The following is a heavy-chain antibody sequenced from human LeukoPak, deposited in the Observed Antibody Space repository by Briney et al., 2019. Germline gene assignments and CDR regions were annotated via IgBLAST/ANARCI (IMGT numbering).Heavy chain of an antibody. V-gene: IGHV1-46*01. CDR3: ARHVWLQPFDY. CDR1: GYTFTSYY. Sequence: ASVKVSCKASGYTFTSYYMYWVRQAPGQGHEWMGMINPSAGDTIYAQKFQGRVTMTRDTSTTTVYMELSSLRSEDTAVYYCARHVWLQPFDYWGQGTLVTVSS. D-gene: IGHD3-9*01. CDR2: INPSAGDT. J-gene: IGHJ4*02.